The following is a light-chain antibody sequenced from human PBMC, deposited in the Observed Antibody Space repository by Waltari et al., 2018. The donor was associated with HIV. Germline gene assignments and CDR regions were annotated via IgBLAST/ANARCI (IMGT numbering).Light chain of an antibody. J-gene: IGKJ4*01. CDR1: QNVSNDY. CDR2: GAS. CDR3: QQYDSSPGT. V-gene: IGKV3-20*01. Sequence: PGERATLSCRASQNVSNDYLAWYQQRLGQAPRLLIYGASSRATGIPDRFSGSGSGTDFTLTISRLEPEDFAGYYCQQYDSSPGTFGGGTKVEIK.